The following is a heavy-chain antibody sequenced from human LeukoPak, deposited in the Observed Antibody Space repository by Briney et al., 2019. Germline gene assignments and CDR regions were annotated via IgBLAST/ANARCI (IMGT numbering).Heavy chain of an antibody. CDR2: IYHSGST. D-gene: IGHD6-19*01. CDR3: ARDLGQQWLVQGAFDY. V-gene: IGHV4-38-2*02. CDR1: GCSISSGYY. J-gene: IGHJ4*02. Sequence: SETLSLTCAVSGCSISSGYYWGWIRQPPGKGLEWIGSIYHSGSTYYNPSLKSRVTISVDTSKNQFSLKLSSVTAADTAVYYCARDLGQQWLVQGAFDYWGQGTLVTVSS.